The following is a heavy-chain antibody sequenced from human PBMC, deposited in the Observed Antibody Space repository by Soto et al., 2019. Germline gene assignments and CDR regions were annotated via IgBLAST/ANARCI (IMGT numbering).Heavy chain of an antibody. CDR1: GNTFTGYY. CDR2: INPNNDGT. J-gene: IGHJ4*02. D-gene: IGHD1-26*01. Sequence: QVQLVQSGAEVKKPGASVKVSCKASGNTFTGYYIHWVRQAPGQGLEWMGWINPNNDGTTYAEKFQGRVTMTRDTSTSTAYMELSRLRSDDTAVYYCASDLGGSRDSWGQGTLVTVSS. V-gene: IGHV1-2*02. CDR3: ASDLGGSRDS.